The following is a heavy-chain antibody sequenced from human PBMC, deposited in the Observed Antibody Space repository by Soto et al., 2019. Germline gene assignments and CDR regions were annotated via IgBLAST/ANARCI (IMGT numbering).Heavy chain of an antibody. CDR2: INHSGST. CDR1: GGSFSGYY. Sequence: PSETLSLTCVVYGGSFSGYYWNWIRQPPGKGLEWIGEINHSGSTNYSPSLKSRVTLSVDTSKNQFSLKLHSVTAADTAVYYCASSGGYDFWSGYPYYFDYWGQGTPVTVSS. D-gene: IGHD3-3*01. J-gene: IGHJ4*01. V-gene: IGHV4-34*01. CDR3: ASSGGYDFWSGYPYYFDY.